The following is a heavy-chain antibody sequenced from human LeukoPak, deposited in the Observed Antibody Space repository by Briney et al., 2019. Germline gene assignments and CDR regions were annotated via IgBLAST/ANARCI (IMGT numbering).Heavy chain of an antibody. CDR2: INHSGST. CDR3: ATRGVGCSSTSCYVGAFDI. V-gene: IGHV4-34*08. D-gene: IGHD2-2*01. Sequence: GSLRLSCAASGFTVSSNYMSWIRQPPGKGLEWIGEINHSGSTNYNPSLKSRVTISVDTSKNQFSLKLSSVTAADTAVYYCATRGVGCSSTSCYVGAFDIWGQGTMVTVSS. J-gene: IGHJ3*02. CDR1: GFTVSSNY.